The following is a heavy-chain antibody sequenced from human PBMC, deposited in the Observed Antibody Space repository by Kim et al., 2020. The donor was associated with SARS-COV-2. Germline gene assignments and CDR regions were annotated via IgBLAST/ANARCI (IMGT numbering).Heavy chain of an antibody. CDR3: ARDLYDYYGMDV. CDR2: LYYSGST. CDR1: GGSISSYY. J-gene: IGHJ6*02. Sequence: SETLSLTCTVSGGSISSYYWSWIRQPPGKGLEWIGYLYYSGSTNYNPSLKSRVTISVDTSKNQFSLKLSSVTAADTAVYYCARDLYDYYGMDVWGQGTT. V-gene: IGHV4-59*01.